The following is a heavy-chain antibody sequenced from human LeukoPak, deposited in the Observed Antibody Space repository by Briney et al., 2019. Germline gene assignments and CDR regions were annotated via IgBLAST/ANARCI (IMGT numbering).Heavy chain of an antibody. CDR1: GFTFSSYA. CDR2: ISYDGSNK. Sequence: GRSLRLSCAASGFTFSSYAMHWVRQAPGKGLEWVAVISYDGSNKYYADSVKGRFTISRDNSKNTLYLQMNSLRAEDTAVYYCARDWSAVAVLYYFDYWGQGTLVTVSS. J-gene: IGHJ4*02. V-gene: IGHV3-30-3*01. D-gene: IGHD6-19*01. CDR3: ARDWSAVAVLYYFDY.